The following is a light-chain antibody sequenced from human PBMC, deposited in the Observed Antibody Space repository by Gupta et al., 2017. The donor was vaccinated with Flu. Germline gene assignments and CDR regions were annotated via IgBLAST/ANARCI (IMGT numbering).Light chain of an antibody. CDR1: QSIGIW. V-gene: IGKV1-5*01. J-gene: IGKJ2*01. Sequence: DVQMTQSPSPLSASIGDRVTLTCRASQSIGIWLAWYRQKPGKVPELLIYGAYSLHSGVPSRFSGRGSGTEFILTISNLQPDDVATYYCQEYSSVPHNFGPGTKVEIK. CDR2: GAY. CDR3: QEYSSVPHN.